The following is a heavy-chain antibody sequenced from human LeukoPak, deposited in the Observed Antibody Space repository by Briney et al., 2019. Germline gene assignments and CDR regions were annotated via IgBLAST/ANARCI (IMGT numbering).Heavy chain of an antibody. CDR2: IYYTGST. D-gene: IGHD5-12*01. Sequence: SETLSLTCTVSGGSMSSYYWSWIRQPPGKGLEWIGYIYYTGSTNHNPSLKSRVTISVDTSKNQFSLKLSSVTAADTAVYYCARVVYSGYDFRGAMDVWGKGTTVTVSS. CDR3: ARVVYSGYDFRGAMDV. CDR1: GGSMSSYY. J-gene: IGHJ6*03. V-gene: IGHV4-59*01.